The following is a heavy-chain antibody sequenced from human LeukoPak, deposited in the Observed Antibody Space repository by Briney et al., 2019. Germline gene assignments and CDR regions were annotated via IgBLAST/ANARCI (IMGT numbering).Heavy chain of an antibody. Sequence: PGGSLRLSCAASGFTVSSNYMSWVRQAPGKGLEWVSVIYSGGSTYYADSVKGRFTISRDNSKNTLYLQMNSLRAEDTAVYYCARDRVVVTRFDIWGQGTMVTVSS. CDR3: ARDRVVVTRFDI. J-gene: IGHJ3*02. D-gene: IGHD3-22*01. CDR2: IYSGGST. CDR1: GFTVSSNY. V-gene: IGHV3-66*01.